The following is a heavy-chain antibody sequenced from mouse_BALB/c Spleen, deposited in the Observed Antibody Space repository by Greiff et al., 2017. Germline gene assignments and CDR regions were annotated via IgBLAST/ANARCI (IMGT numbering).Heavy chain of an antibody. CDR2: IWDGGST. J-gene: IGHJ4*01. V-gene: IGHV2-9*02. Sequence: VQLVESGPGLVAPSQCLSITCAASGFSLTSYAVPWVRQPPGKGLEWLGVIWDGGSTNYNSALMSRLSISKDNTKSHVFLKMNSLQTDDTAMYYSGRGKYRYDVMDYWGQGTSVTVSS. D-gene: IGHD2-14*01. CDR3: GRGKYRYDVMDY. CDR1: GFSLTSYA.